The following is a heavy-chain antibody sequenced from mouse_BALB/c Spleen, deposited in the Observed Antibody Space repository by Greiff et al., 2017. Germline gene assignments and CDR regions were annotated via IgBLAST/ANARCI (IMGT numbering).Heavy chain of an antibody. V-gene: IGHV1S137*01. CDR2: ISTYYGDA. J-gene: IGHJ3*01. CDR1: GYTFTDYA. CDR3: ARLLRKAWFAY. Sequence: VKLQQSGAELVRPGVSVKISCKGSGYTFTDYAMHWVKQSHAKSLEWIGVISTYYGDASYNQKFKGKATMTVDKSSSTAYMELARLTSEDSAIYYCARLLRKAWFAYWGQGTLVTVSA. D-gene: IGHD1-1*01.